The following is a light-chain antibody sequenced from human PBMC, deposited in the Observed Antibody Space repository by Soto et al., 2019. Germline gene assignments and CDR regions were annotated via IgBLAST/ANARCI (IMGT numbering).Light chain of an antibody. CDR3: QQYDDTPRT. CDR1: QSGLNSSNNKNY. Sequence: DVVMTQSPDSLAVSLGERATNNCKSSQSGLNSSNNKNYLAWYQQKPGQPPKLLIYWASTRESGVPDRFSGSGSGTDFTLTISSLQAEDVAVYYCQQYDDTPRTFGQGTKVEIK. J-gene: IGKJ1*01. CDR2: WAS. V-gene: IGKV4-1*01.